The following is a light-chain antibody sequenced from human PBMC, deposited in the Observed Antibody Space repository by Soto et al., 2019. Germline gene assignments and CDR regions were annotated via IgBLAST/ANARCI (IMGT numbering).Light chain of an antibody. CDR1: QGIRSW. CDR3: QQTDSFPLS. Sequence: DIQMTQSPSSVPASVGDRVTITCRASQGIRSWLAWYQQKPGKAPKLLIFAASSLQSGVPSRVSGRGSGTEFTLTISSLQPEDFATYYCQQTDSFPLSFGGGTKVELK. CDR2: AAS. J-gene: IGKJ4*01. V-gene: IGKV1D-12*01.